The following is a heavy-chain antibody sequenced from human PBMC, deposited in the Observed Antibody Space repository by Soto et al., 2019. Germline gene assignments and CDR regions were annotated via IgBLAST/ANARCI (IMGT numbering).Heavy chain of an antibody. J-gene: IGHJ6*03. V-gene: IGHV1-69*13. CDR1: AGIFSSYT. D-gene: IGHD1-1*01. Sequence: SVKVSCKASAGIFSSYTINWLRQAPGQGLEWLGWIIPIFGSASYAQKLQGRVTITADESTSTAYMEMSSLRSEDTAVYYCARAAAVQLERLGYYYMDVWGKGTTVTVSS. CDR2: IIPIFGSA. CDR3: ARAAAVQLERLGYYYMDV.